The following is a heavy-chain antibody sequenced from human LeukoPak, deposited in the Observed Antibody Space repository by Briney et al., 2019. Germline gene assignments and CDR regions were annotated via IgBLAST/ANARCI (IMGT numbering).Heavy chain of an antibody. CDR2: IRYDGSYK. CDR3: AKDDPFDY. V-gene: IGHV3-30*02. Sequence: GGSLRLSCAASGFTFSSYGMYWVRQAPGKGLEWVAFIRYDGSYKYYADSVKGRFTISRDNSKNTLYLQMDSLRAEDTAVYYCAKDDPFDYWGQGTLVTVSS. J-gene: IGHJ4*02. CDR1: GFTFSSYG.